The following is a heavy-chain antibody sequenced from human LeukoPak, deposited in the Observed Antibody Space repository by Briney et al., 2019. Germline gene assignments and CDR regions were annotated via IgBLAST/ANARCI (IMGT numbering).Heavy chain of an antibody. V-gene: IGHV3-11*05. J-gene: IGHJ4*02. D-gene: IGHD6-19*01. CDR2: ISSSNSYT. CDR3: ARVGSGWYFDY. CDR1: GFSLSTYE. Sequence: GGSLRLSCAASGFSLSTYEMNWIRQVPGKGLEWVSYISSSNSYTNYADSVKGRFTISRDNAKNSLFLQMNSLRAEDTGVYYCARVGSGWYFDYWGQGALVTVSS.